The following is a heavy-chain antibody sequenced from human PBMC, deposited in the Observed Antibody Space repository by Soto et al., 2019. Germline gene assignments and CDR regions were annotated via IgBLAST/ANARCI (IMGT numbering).Heavy chain of an antibody. CDR3: AKGDYIDDGGYYFFRPVGFDF. CDR1: GFTFSNFA. CDR2: ISGSGAHT. J-gene: IGHJ4*02. V-gene: IGHV3-23*01. Sequence: DVKLLESGGGLVQPGGSLRLSCTASGFTFSNFALTWVRQAPGKGLEWVAGISGSGAHTYLADSVRGRFTISRDNSKSRLYLDMNRLRDEDTAVYFCAKGDYIDDGGYYFFRPVGFDFWGQGTLVTVSS. D-gene: IGHD2-15*01.